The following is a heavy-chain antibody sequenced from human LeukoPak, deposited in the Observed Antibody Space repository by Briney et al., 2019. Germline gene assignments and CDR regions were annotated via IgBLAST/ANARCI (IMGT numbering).Heavy chain of an antibody. V-gene: IGHV3-21*01. D-gene: IGHD4-11*01. Sequence: GGSLRLSCAASGFTFSSYSMNWVRQAPGKGLEWVSSISSSSSYIYYADSVKGRFTISRDNAKNSLYLQMNSLRAEGTAVYYCAKDGSSPVTTLELYFDYWGQGTLVTASS. CDR2: ISSSSSYI. CDR1: GFTFSSYS. CDR3: AKDGSSPVTTLELYFDY. J-gene: IGHJ4*02.